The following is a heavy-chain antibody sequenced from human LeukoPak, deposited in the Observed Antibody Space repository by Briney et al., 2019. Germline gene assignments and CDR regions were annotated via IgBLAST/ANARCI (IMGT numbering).Heavy chain of an antibody. CDR1: GFIFSNDV. Sequence: GGSLRLSCAASGFIFSNDVMDWVRQAPGKRLEWVSSITPSGDKAYYIDSVRGRFTMSRDNSKNTLYLQMNSLRAEDTATYYCARSSPYCGADCLRWFDPWGQGTLVIVSS. CDR3: ARSSPYCGADCLRWFDP. CDR2: ITPSGDKA. V-gene: IGHV3-23*01. J-gene: IGHJ5*02. D-gene: IGHD2-21*02.